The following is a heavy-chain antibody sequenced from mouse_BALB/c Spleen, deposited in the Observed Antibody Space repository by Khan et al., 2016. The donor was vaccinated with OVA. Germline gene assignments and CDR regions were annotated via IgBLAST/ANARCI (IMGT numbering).Heavy chain of an antibody. CDR2: ISSDGDYT. J-gene: IGHJ3*01. CDR1: GFTFSSYS. CDR3: ASHLTGSFAY. D-gene: IGHD4-1*01. V-gene: IGHV5-6*01. Sequence: EVKLQESGGDLVKPGGSLKLSRAASGFTFSSYSMSWVRQTPDKRLEWVASISSDGDYTYYSDSVKGRFTISRDNGKNTLYLQRSSLKSEDTAMYYCASHLTGSFAYWGQGTLVTVSA.